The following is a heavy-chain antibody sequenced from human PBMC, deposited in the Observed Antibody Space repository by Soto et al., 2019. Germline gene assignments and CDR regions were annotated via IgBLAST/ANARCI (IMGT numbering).Heavy chain of an antibody. CDR3: ARERIVVVAATMRGWFDP. J-gene: IGHJ5*02. V-gene: IGHV3-33*08. CDR1: GVMFLTYR. Sequence: SLILSCAATGVMFLTYRMSWVRQAPGKGLEWVAVIWYDGSNKYYADSVKGRFTISRDNSKNTLYLQINSLRAEDTAVYYCARERIVVVAATMRGWFDPWGQGTLVTVSS. CDR2: IWYDGSNK. D-gene: IGHD2-15*01.